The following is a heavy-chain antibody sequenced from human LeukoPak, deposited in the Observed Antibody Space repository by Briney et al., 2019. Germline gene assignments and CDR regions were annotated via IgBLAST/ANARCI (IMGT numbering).Heavy chain of an antibody. CDR1: GFTFNDYD. V-gene: IGHV3-13*01. CDR2: IGTGTDT. Sequence: GGSLRLSCAASGFTFNDYDMHWVRQAAGKGLEWVSHIGTGTDTHYSGSVKGRFTISRENAKNSLFLQMNSLRVGDTAVYYCARDRRADYGRNDDAFDIWGQGTMVTVSS. CDR3: ARDRRADYGRNDDAFDI. D-gene: IGHD4-23*01. J-gene: IGHJ3*02.